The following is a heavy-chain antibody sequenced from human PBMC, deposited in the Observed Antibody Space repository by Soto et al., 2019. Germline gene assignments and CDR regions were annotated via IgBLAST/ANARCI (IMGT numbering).Heavy chain of an antibody. V-gene: IGHV4-4*02. Sequence: SETLALSCAVSGGSFTGDKWWTWVRQPPGQGLEWIGEIYRTGSTTYNPSLKSRVTISLDKSENQFSLKVTSLTAADTAVYYCASRDPGTSVDYWGQGTLVTAS. CDR2: IYRTGST. CDR3: ASRDPGTSVDY. CDR1: GGSFTGDKW. D-gene: IGHD1-7*01. J-gene: IGHJ4*02.